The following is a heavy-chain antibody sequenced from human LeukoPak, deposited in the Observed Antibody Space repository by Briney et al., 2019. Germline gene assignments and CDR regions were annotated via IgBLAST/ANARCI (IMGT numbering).Heavy chain of an antibody. CDR2: IYWDDDK. CDR1: GFSLSTSGVG. V-gene: IGHV2-5*02. J-gene: IGHJ4*02. Sequence: SGPTLVKPTQTLTLTCTFSGFSLSTSGVGVGWIHQPPGKALEWIALIYWDDDKRYSPSLKSRLTITKDTSKNQVVLTMTNMDPVDTATYYCAHSLPGGPGWTGGDFDYWGQGTLVTVSS. D-gene: IGHD6-19*01. CDR3: AHSLPGGPGWTGGDFDY.